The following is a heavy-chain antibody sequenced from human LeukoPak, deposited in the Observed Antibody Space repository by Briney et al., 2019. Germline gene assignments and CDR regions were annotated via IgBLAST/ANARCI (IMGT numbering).Heavy chain of an antibody. Sequence: GGSLRLSCAASGFTFSSYAMSWVRQAPGKGLEWVSAISGSDGSTYYADSVKGRFTISRDNSKNTLYLQMNSLRAEDTAVYYCAKILDTRLVEYYFDYWGQGTLVTVSS. V-gene: IGHV3-23*01. CDR1: GFTFSSYA. CDR3: AKILDTRLVEYYFDY. J-gene: IGHJ4*02. D-gene: IGHD6-19*01. CDR2: ISGSDGST.